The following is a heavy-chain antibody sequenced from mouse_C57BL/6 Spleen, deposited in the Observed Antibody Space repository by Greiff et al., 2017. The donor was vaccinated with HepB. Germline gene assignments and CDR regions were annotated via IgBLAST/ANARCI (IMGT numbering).Heavy chain of an antibody. CDR1: GYTFTEYT. Sequence: QVQLKESGAELVKPGASVKLSCKASGYTFTEYTIHWVKQRSGQGLEWIGWFYPGSGSIKYNEKFKDKATLTADKSSSTVYMELSRLTSEDSAVYFCARHAVGNYYGSSQDYYYAMDYWGQGTSVTVSS. D-gene: IGHD1-1*01. CDR2: FYPGSGSI. V-gene: IGHV1-62-2*01. J-gene: IGHJ4*01. CDR3: ARHAVGNYYGSSQDYYYAMDY.